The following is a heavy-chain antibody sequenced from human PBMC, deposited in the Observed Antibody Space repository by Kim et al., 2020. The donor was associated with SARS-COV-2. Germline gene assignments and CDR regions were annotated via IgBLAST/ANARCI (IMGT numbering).Heavy chain of an antibody. CDR1: GYSFTSYW. V-gene: IGHV5-10-1*01. Sequence: GESLKISCKGSGYSFTSYWISWVRQMPGKGLEWMGRIDPSDSYTNYSPSFQGHVSISVDKSISTAYLQWSSLKALDTAMYYCARRGIWSGYLNDAFDIWGQGTVVTVSS. J-gene: IGHJ3*02. CDR3: ARRGIWSGYLNDAFDI. D-gene: IGHD3-3*01. CDR2: IDPSDSYT.